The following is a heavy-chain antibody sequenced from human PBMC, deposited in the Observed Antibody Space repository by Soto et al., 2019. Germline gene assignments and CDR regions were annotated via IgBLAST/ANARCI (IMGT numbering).Heavy chain of an antibody. CDR1: GFTFSSYG. V-gene: IGHV3-33*01. D-gene: IGHD5-12*01. CDR3: ASCNGYDHNYYYGMDV. Sequence: QVQLVESGGGVVQPGGSLRLSCAASGFTFSSYGMHWVRQAPGKGLEWVAVIWYDGSNKYYADSVKGRFTISRDNSKNKLYLQMNSLRAEDTAVYYCASCNGYDHNYYYGMDVWGQGTTVTVSS. J-gene: IGHJ6*02. CDR2: IWYDGSNK.